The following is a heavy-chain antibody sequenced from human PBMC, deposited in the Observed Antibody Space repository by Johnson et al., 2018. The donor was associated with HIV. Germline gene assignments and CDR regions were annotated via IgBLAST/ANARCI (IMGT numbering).Heavy chain of an antibody. J-gene: IGHJ3*02. CDR1: GFTFRNHD. Sequence: VQLVESGGGLVQPGGSLRLSCAASGFTFRNHDMHWVRQATGKGLEWVSAIGPTGDTYYPGSVKGRFTISRENAKNSLYLQMNSLRAEDTAVYYCAATYYYDSSGSRYPFDIWGQGTMVTVSS. CDR3: AATYYYDSSGSRYPFDI. D-gene: IGHD3-22*01. CDR2: IGPTGDT. V-gene: IGHV3-13*01.